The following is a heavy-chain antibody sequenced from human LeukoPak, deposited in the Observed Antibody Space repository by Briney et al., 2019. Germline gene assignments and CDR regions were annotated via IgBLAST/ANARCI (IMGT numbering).Heavy chain of an antibody. CDR3: ARDKYYGSASQREDV. D-gene: IGHD3-10*01. CDR2: ISSSGSTI. Sequence: PGGSLRLFCAASGFTFSDYYMSWIRQAPGKGLEWVSYISSSGSTIYYADSVKGRFTISRDNAKNSLYLQMNSLRAEDTAVYYCARDKYYGSASQREDVWGQGTTVTVSS. J-gene: IGHJ6*02. V-gene: IGHV3-11*01. CDR1: GFTFSDYY.